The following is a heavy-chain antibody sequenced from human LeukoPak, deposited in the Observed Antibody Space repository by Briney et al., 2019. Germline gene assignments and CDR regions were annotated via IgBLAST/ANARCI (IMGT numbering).Heavy chain of an antibody. CDR1: GFTFSIYW. CDR3: ARLNWNYADY. D-gene: IGHD3-3*01. J-gene: IGHJ4*02. CDR2: IKQDGSEK. Sequence: PGESLKISCATSGFTFSIYWMNWVRQAPGKGLEWVANIKQDGSEKDYVDSVKGRFTISRDNGKNSLYLQMNSLRGEDTAVYYCARLNWNYADYWGQGTLVTVSS. V-gene: IGHV3-7*01.